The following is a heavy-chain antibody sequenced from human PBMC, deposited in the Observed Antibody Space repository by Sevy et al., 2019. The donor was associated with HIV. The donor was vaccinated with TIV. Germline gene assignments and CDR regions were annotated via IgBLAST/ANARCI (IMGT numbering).Heavy chain of an antibody. J-gene: IGHJ4*02. CDR2: ISSSGSTI. V-gene: IGHV3-11*01. CDR3: ARDCPGYSYGPCQFDY. D-gene: IGHD5-18*01. CDR1: GFTFSDYY. Sequence: GGSLRLSCAASGFTFSDYYMSWIRQAPGKGLEWVSYISSSGSTIYYADSVKGRFTISRDNAKNSLYLQMNSLRAEDTAVYYCARDCPGYSYGPCQFDYWGQGTLVTVSS.